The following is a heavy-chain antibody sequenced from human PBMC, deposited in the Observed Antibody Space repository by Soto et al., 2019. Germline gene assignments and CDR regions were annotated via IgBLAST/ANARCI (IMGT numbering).Heavy chain of an antibody. D-gene: IGHD3-9*01. V-gene: IGHV4-59*01. CDR1: GGSISSYY. CDR2: IYYSGST. J-gene: IGHJ6*03. CDR3: ATAFGDDDILTGYFGYYYYYYMDV. Sequence: SETLSLTCTVSGGSISSYYWSWIRQPPGKGLEKIGYIYYSGSTNYNPSLKSRVTISVDTSKNQFSLKLSSVTAADTAVYYCATAFGDDDILTGYFGYYYYYYMDVWGKGTTVTVSS.